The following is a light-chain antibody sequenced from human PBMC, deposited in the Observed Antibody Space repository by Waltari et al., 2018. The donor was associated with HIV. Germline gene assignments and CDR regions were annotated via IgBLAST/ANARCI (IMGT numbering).Light chain of an antibody. Sequence: AVTQPASVSGLPGQSTTISCTGGDSAFGLSNFFSWSQQHSGKPPKLLLYDVDSRASGVSDRFSGSMSGNTASLTISGLRAEDEAHYYCASFTGDNTVMFGGGTEVTVL. J-gene: IGLJ3*02. CDR2: DVD. CDR1: DSAFGLSNF. CDR3: ASFTGDNTVM. V-gene: IGLV2-14*03.